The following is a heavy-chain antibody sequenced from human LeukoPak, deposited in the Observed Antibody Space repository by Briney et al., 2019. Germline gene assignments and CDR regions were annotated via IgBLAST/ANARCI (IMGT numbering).Heavy chain of an antibody. D-gene: IGHD3-22*01. CDR1: GYSFIGYY. CDR3: ARDPRDSSVPPYYYFDY. Sequence: ASVKVSCKASGYSFIGYYMHWVRQAPGQGLEWMGWIKSNSGGTHYAQKFQGRVTMTRDTSITTAYMELSRLTSDDTAVYYCARDPRDSSVPPYYYFDYWGQGTLVTVSS. CDR2: IKSNSGGT. V-gene: IGHV1-2*02. J-gene: IGHJ4*02.